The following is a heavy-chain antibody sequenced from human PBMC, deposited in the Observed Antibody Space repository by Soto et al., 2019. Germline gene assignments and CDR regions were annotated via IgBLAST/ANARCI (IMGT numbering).Heavy chain of an antibody. J-gene: IGHJ5*02. CDR1: GGSISSYY. Sequence: QVQLQESGPGLVKPSETLSLTCTVSGGSISSYYWSWIRQPPGKGLEWIGYIYYSGSTNYNPSLRSPVTISVDASKNQFSLKLSSVTAADTAVYYCARAPGGRIAAAPGDYRFDPWGQGTLVTVSS. D-gene: IGHD6-13*01. CDR2: IYYSGST. V-gene: IGHV4-59*01. CDR3: ARAPGGRIAAAPGDYRFDP.